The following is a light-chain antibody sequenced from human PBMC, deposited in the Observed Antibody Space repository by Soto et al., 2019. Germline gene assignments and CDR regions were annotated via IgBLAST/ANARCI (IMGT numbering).Light chain of an antibody. V-gene: IGKV1-9*01. CDR1: QDISSY. Sequence: DIPLTQSPSFLSASVGDRVTITCRASQDISSYLAWYQQKPGKAPKVLIHTASTLESGVPPRFSGSGSGTHFTLTISNLQPEDFATYYCQHPNSWPPITFGQGTRLDIK. CDR3: QHPNSWPPIT. CDR2: TAS. J-gene: IGKJ5*01.